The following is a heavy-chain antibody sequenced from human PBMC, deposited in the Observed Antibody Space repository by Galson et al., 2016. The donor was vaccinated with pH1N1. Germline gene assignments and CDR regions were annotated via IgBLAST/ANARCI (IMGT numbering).Heavy chain of an antibody. V-gene: IGHV3-23*01. J-gene: IGHJ6*02. CDR1: GFTFSNYA. D-gene: IGHD2-2*01. Sequence: SLRLSCAASGFTFSNYAMSWVRQAPGEGLEWVSALSAASTAVYYGNSVKGRFTISRDNSKNTLYLQMNSLRAEDTAVYYCAKGGRVGVQGYYYALDVWGQGTAVTVSS. CDR3: AKGGRVGVQGYYYALDV. CDR2: LSAASTAV.